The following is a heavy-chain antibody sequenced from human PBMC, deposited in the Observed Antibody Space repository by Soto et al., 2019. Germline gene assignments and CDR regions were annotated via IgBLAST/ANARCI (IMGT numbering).Heavy chain of an antibody. Sequence: PSETLSLTCAVYGGSFSGYYWSWIRQPPGKGLEWIGEINHSGSTNYNPSLKSRVTISVDTSKNQFSLKLSSVTAADTAVYYCARGLGAPVVVPAATGTNWFDPWGQGTLVTVSS. V-gene: IGHV4-34*01. J-gene: IGHJ5*02. D-gene: IGHD2-2*01. CDR1: GGSFSGYY. CDR3: ARGLGAPVVVPAATGTNWFDP. CDR2: INHSGST.